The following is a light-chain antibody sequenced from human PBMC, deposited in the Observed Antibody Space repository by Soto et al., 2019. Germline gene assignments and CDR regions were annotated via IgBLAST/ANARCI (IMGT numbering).Light chain of an antibody. CDR2: SAS. Sequence: DIPLTQSPTFLSASVGERVPISCRASQGISSSLAWYQQKPGKAPKLLIYSASTLQGGVPSRFSGSGSGTEFTLTISSLQPEDSATYYCLQVDSYPITFGQGTRLEIK. CDR3: LQVDSYPIT. J-gene: IGKJ5*01. CDR1: QGISSS. V-gene: IGKV1-9*01.